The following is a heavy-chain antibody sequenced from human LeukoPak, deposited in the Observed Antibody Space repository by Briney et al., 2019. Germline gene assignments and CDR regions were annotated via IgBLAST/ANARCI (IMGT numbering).Heavy chain of an antibody. Sequence: GGSLRLSCAASGFTFSNAWMSWVRQAPGKGLEWVGRIKSKTDGGTTDYAAPVKGRFTISRDDSENTLYLQMNSLKTEDTAVYYCTTVRWLDDYYYYYYMDVWGKGTTVTVSS. CDR3: TTVRWLDDYYYYYYMDV. CDR1: GFTFSNAW. V-gene: IGHV3-15*01. CDR2: IKSKTDGGTT. J-gene: IGHJ6*03. D-gene: IGHD4-23*01.